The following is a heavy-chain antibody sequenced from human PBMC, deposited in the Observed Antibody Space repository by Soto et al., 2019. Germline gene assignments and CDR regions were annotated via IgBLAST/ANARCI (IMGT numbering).Heavy chain of an antibody. V-gene: IGHV1-3*01. D-gene: IGHD5-18*01. CDR2: INAGNGNT. J-gene: IGHJ5*02. CDR1: GYTFTSYA. Sequence: ASVKVSCKASGYTFTSYAMHWVRQAPGQRLEWMGWINAGNGNTKYSQKFQGRVTITRDTSASTAYMELSSLRSEDTDVYYCARVDTAMVNKTPSGWFDPWGQGTLVTVSS. CDR3: ARVDTAMVNKTPSGWFDP.